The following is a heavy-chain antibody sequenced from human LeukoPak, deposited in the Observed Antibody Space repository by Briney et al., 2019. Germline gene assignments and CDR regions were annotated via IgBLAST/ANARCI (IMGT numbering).Heavy chain of an antibody. J-gene: IGHJ4*02. D-gene: IGHD3-10*01. Sequence: PSETLSLTCTGSGYSISSGFFWGWIRQPPGKGLEWIGSIYHSGSTYYNPSLKSRVTISIDTAKNQYPLKLRSVTAAAAAVYYCARAVGGDGSGSLWGSGPLVTVSS. CDR1: GYSISSGFF. CDR2: IYHSGST. CDR3: ARAVGGDGSGSL. V-gene: IGHV4-38-2*02.